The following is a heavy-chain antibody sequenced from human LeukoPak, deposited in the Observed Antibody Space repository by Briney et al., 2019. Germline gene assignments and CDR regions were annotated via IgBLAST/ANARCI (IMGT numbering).Heavy chain of an antibody. CDR1: GYSFTSYW. D-gene: IGHD5-24*01. CDR3: ARPKEMATIYTYSH. J-gene: IGHJ4*02. Sequence: GESLKISCNSSGYSFTSYWIGWVRQMPGKGLEWMGIIYPGDSDTRYSPSFQGQVTISADKSISTAYLQWSSLKASDTAMYYCARPKEMATIYTYSHWGQGTLVTVSS. CDR2: IYPGDSDT. V-gene: IGHV5-51*01.